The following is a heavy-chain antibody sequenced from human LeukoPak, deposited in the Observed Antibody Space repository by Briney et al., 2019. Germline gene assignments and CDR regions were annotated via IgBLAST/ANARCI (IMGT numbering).Heavy chain of an antibody. CDR3: ARDNNWGFDF. D-gene: IGHD7-27*01. J-gene: IGHJ4*02. CDR2: IRGSGSGSGSGM. Sequence: PAGSLRLSCAASGFVFSDYSMNWVRQAPGKGLEWVSNIRGSGSGSGSGMYYADSVKGRFTISRDNAKNSLYLQMSSLRAEDTAFYYCARDNNWGFDFWGQGALVTVSS. CDR1: GFVFSDYS. V-gene: IGHV3-48*04.